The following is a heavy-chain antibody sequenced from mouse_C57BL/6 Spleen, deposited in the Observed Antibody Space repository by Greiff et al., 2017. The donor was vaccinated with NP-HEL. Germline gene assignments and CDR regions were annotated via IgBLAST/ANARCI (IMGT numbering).Heavy chain of an antibody. CDR1: GYTFTSYW. CDR3: ARFGAYSNYFDY. Sequence: QVQLQQPGAELVKPGASVKMSCKASGYTFTSYWITWVKQRPGQGLEWLGDIYPGSGSTNYNEKFKSKATLTVDTSSTTAYMQRSSLTSEASAVYYCARFGAYSNYFDYWGQGTTLTVSS. CDR2: IYPGSGST. J-gene: IGHJ2*01. D-gene: IGHD2-5*01. V-gene: IGHV1-55*01.